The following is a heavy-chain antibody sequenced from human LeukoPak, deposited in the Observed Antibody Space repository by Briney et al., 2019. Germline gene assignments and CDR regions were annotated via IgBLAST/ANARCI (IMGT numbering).Heavy chain of an antibody. Sequence: GGSLRLSCAASGLTFSSHSMNWVRQAPGKGLEWISYISSSSSNIYYADSVKGRFTISRDNSKNTLYLQMNSLRAEDTAVYYCARDVHDYGDKWGQGTLVTVSS. V-gene: IGHV3-48*01. CDR1: GLTFSSHS. J-gene: IGHJ4*02. D-gene: IGHD3-10*02. CDR2: ISSSSSNI. CDR3: ARDVHDYGDK.